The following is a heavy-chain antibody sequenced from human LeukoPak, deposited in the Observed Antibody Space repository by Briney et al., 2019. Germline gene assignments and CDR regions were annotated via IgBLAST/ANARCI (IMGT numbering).Heavy chain of an antibody. V-gene: IGHV4-34*01. Sequence: SETLSLTCAVYGGSFSGYYWSWIRQPPGKGLEWIGEINHSGSTNYNPSLKSRVTISVDTSKNQFSLKLSSVTAADTAVYYCARGSRDTNGDSSPLDAFAIWGQGTMVTVSS. CDR1: GGSFSGYY. D-gene: IGHD3-22*01. J-gene: IGHJ3*02. CDR2: INHSGST. CDR3: ARGSRDTNGDSSPLDAFAI.